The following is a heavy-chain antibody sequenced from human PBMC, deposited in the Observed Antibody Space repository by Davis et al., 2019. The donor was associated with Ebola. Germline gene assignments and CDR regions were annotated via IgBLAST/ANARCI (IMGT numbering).Heavy chain of an antibody. CDR3: ARHRSYYYDSSGYYLGYYFDY. CDR2: IYHSGST. J-gene: IGHJ4*02. D-gene: IGHD3-22*01. CDR1: GGSIISNNLYY. V-gene: IGHV4-39*01. Sequence: SETLSLTCTVSGGSIISNNLYYWGWIRQPPGKGLEWIGYIYHSGSTYYNPSLKSRVTISVDRSKNQFSLKLSSVTAADTAVYYCARHRSYYYDSSGYYLGYYFDYWGQGTLVTVSS.